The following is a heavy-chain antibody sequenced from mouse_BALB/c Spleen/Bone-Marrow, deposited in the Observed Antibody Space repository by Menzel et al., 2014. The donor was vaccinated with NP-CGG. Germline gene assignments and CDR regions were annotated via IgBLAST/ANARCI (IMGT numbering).Heavy chain of an antibody. Sequence: EVKLVESGGGLVQPGGSLKLSCAASGFTFSSYGMSWVRQTPDKRLELVATINSNGGSTYYPDSVKGRFTISRDNAKNTLYLLMSSLKSEDTAMYYCARVWYFDYWGQGTSLTVSS. CDR3: ARVWYFDY. CDR2: INSNGGST. CDR1: GFTFSSYG. J-gene: IGHJ2*03. V-gene: IGHV5-6-3*01.